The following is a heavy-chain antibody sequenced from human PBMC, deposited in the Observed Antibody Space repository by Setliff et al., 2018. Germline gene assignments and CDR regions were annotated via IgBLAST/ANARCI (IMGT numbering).Heavy chain of an antibody. J-gene: IGHJ5*02. D-gene: IGHD2-2*01. V-gene: IGHV5-51*01. CDR2: IYAGDSDT. Sequence: GESLKISCKGSGYTFTSYWIGWVRQMPGKGLEWMGIIYAGDSDTKYSPSFQGQVTISADKSISTAYLQWSSLKASDTAMYNCARGPAYCSSTSCYLQWFDPWGQGTLVTVSS. CDR3: ARGPAYCSSTSCYLQWFDP. CDR1: GYTFTSYW.